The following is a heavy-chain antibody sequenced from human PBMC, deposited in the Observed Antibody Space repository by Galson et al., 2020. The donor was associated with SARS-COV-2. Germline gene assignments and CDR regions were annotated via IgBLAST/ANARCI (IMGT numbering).Heavy chain of an antibody. D-gene: IGHD5-18*01. CDR2: ISAYNGNT. J-gene: IGHJ3*02. CDR3: ARDLDDGYSYGQGAFDI. CDR1: GYTFTSYG. Sequence: ASVKVSCKASGYTFTSYGISWVRQAPGQGLEWMGWISAYNGNTNYAQKLQGRVTMTTDTSTSTAYMELRSLRSDDTAVYYCARDLDDGYSYGQGAFDIWGQGTMVTVSS. V-gene: IGHV1-18*01.